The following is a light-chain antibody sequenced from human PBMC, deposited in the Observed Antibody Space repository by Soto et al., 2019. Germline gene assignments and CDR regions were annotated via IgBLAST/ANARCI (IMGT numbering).Light chain of an antibody. CDR1: QSVGST. CDR3: HHYAHLPWP. V-gene: IGKV3-15*01. J-gene: IGKJ1*01. Sequence: DIVMTQSPATLSVSPGDRATLACRASQSVGSTLACYQRRPGQAPRLLFYGASTSAPVVPARFSGSGSGTEFTLTISSLQSEEFAVYFFHHYAHLPWPFGKGTEVQVK. CDR2: GAS.